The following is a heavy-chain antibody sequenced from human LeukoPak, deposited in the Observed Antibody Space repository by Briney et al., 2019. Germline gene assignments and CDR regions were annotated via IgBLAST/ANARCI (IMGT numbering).Heavy chain of an antibody. CDR1: GFTFSSYA. D-gene: IGHD3-10*01. V-gene: IGHV3-23*01. CDR2: ISGSGGST. CDR3: AKDRVIGTIRFWYFDL. Sequence: GGSLRLSCAASGFTFSSYAMSWVRQAPGKGLEWVSAISGSGGSTYYADSVKGRFTISRDNSKNTLYLQMNSLRAEDTAVYYCAKDRVIGTIRFWYFDLWGRGTLVTVSS. J-gene: IGHJ2*01.